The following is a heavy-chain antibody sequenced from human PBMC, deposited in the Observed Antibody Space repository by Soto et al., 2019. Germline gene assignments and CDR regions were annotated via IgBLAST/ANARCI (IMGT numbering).Heavy chain of an antibody. CDR1: GFTFSDSA. V-gene: IGHV3-73*01. Sequence: GGSLRLSCAASGFTFSDSAIHWVRQASGKGLEWVGRIKTKTDTYATAFAASVRGRFTISSDDSINTAYLHTGSLKIDDTAVYYCTRLAPASFQFDYWGQGVLVTVSS. D-gene: IGHD6-25*01. CDR2: IKTKTDTYAT. CDR3: TRLAPASFQFDY. J-gene: IGHJ5*01.